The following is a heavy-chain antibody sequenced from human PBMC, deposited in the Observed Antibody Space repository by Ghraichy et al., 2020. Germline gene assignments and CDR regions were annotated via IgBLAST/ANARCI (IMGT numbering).Heavy chain of an antibody. CDR3: AKDRSRFRYSSGWYNY. V-gene: IGHV3-23*01. D-gene: IGHD6-19*01. J-gene: IGHJ4*02. CDR2: ISGSGGST. CDR1: GFTFSSYA. Sequence: GSLRLSCAASGFTFSSYAMSWVRQAPGKGLEWVSAISGSGGSTYYADSVKGLFTISRDNSKNTLYLQMNSLRAEDTAVYYCAKDRSRFRYSSGWYNYWGQGTLVTVSS.